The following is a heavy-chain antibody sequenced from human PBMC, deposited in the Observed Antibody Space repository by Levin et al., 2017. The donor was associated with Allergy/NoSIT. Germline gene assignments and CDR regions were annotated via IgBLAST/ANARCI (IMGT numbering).Heavy chain of an antibody. Sequence: LSLTCAASGFTFSSYGMHWVRQAPGKGLEWVAVISYDGSNKYYADSVKGRFTISRDNSKNTLYLQMNSLRAEDTAVYYCAKDRSGSYYGAFDIWGQGTMVTVSS. CDR2: ISYDGSNK. V-gene: IGHV3-30*18. D-gene: IGHD1-26*01. CDR1: GFTFSSYG. J-gene: IGHJ3*02. CDR3: AKDRSGSYYGAFDI.